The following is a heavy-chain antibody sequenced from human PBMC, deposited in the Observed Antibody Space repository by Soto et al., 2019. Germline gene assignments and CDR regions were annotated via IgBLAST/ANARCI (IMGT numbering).Heavy chain of an antibody. CDR2: IIPIFGTA. CDR3: ARGGSYGYRNAASFDY. V-gene: IGHV1-69*12. J-gene: IGHJ4*02. CDR1: GGTFSSYA. Sequence: QVQLVQSGAEVKKPGSSVKVSCKASGGTFSSYAISWVRQAPGQGLEWMGGIIPIFGTANYAQKFQGRVTSTADESTSTDYMELSSLRSEDTAVYYCARGGSYGYRNAASFDYWGQGTLVTVSS. D-gene: IGHD5-18*01.